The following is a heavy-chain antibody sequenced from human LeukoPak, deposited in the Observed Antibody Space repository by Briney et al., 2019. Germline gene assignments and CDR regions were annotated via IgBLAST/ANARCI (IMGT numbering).Heavy chain of an antibody. CDR1: GGTFSNYA. CDR3: AAERPSSEEYYYYMDV. D-gene: IGHD6-25*01. CDR2: IIPIFGTA. Sequence: GASVKVSCKASGGTFSNYAINWVRQAPGQGLEWMGGIIPIFGTANYAQKFQGRVTITADESTSTAYMELRSLKSEDTAVYYCAAERPSSEEYYYYMDVWGKGTTVTVSS. V-gene: IGHV1-69*01. J-gene: IGHJ6*03.